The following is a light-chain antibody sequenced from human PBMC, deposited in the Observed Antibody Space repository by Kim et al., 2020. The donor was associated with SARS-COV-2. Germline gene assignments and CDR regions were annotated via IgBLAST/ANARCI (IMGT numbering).Light chain of an antibody. Sequence: APGKKTRITCGGNKIGSKAVHWYQKRPGQAPVLVIYYDSNRPSGIPERFSGSNSGNTATLTISRVEAGDEADYYCQVWDSSSDPVVFGGGTQLTVL. V-gene: IGLV3-21*04. CDR1: KIGSKA. J-gene: IGLJ2*01. CDR3: QVWDSSSDPVV. CDR2: YDS.